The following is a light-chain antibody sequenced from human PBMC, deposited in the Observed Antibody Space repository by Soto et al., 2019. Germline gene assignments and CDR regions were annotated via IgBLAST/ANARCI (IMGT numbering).Light chain of an antibody. CDR1: QSVATSQ. CDR2: GAS. Sequence: EIVLTQSPGTLSLSPGERATLFCRASQSVATSQLAWYQQKPGQAPRLLIGASSRATGVPDRFIASGSGTDFTLTISRLEPEDFAAYYCQQSYSAPITFGQGTRLEIK. CDR3: QQSYSAPIT. V-gene: IGKV3-20*01. J-gene: IGKJ5*01.